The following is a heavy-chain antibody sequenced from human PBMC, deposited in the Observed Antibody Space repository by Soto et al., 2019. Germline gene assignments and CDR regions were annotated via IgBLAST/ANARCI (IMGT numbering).Heavy chain of an antibody. V-gene: IGHV3-30-3*01. J-gene: IGHJ4*02. D-gene: IGHD6-19*01. CDR3: ARAVAGTLKFDC. CDR2: ISYDGSNK. Sequence: PGGSLGLSCAASGFTFSSYAMHWVRQAPGKGLEWVAVISYDGSNKYYADSVKGRFTISRDNSKNTLYLQMNSLRAEDTAVYYCARAVAGTLKFDCWGQGTLVTVSS. CDR1: GFTFSSYA.